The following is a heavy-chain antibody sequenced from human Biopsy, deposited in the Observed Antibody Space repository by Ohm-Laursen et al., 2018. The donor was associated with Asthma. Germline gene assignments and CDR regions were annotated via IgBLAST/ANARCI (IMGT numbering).Heavy chain of an antibody. V-gene: IGHV4-34*01. CDR2: SDHRGNT. D-gene: IGHD3-3*01. Sequence: SDTLSLTCSMYGLSSSGYYWTWIRQPPGKGLEWIGESDHRGNTNINPTLKSRVTISKDKSANEFSLKMGSVTAADTAIYYCARGPEWSGLDIWGQGTTVTVSS. CDR3: ARGPEWSGLDI. CDR1: GLSSSGYY. J-gene: IGHJ6*02.